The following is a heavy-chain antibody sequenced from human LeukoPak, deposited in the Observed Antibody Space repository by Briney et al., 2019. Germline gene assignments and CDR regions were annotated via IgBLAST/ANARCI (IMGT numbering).Heavy chain of an antibody. V-gene: IGHV1-18*01. CDR2: ISAYNGNT. CDR1: GCTFTSYG. J-gene: IGHJ4*02. Sequence: ASVKVSCKASGCTFTSYGISWVRQAPGQGLEWMGWISAYNGNTNYAQKLQGRVTMTTDTSTSTAYMELRSLRSDDTAVYYCARVSLGSSGWYELDYWGRGTLVTVSS. CDR3: ARVSLGSSGWYELDY. D-gene: IGHD6-19*01.